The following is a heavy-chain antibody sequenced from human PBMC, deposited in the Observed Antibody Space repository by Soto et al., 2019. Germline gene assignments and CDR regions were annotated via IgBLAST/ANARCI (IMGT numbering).Heavy chain of an antibody. J-gene: IGHJ4*02. D-gene: IGHD5-18*01. V-gene: IGHV3-48*03. CDR1: GFTFSSYE. CDR3: ARDPDTAMGVFDY. CDR2: ISSGGSTI. Sequence: PWGSLRLSCAASGFTFSSYEMNWVRQAPGKGPEWVSYISSGGSTIYYADSVKGRFTISRDNAKNSLYLQMNSLRAEDTAVYYCARDPDTAMGVFDYWGQGTLVTVSS.